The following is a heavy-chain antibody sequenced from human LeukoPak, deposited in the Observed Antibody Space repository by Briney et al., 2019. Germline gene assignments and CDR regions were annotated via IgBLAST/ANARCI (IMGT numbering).Heavy chain of an antibody. J-gene: IGHJ4*02. V-gene: IGHV4-30-2*01. CDR3: ARRWGGAVAGVDY. CDR2: IYHSGST. D-gene: IGHD6-19*01. Sequence: PSETLSLTCAVSGGSISSGGYSWSWIRQPPGKGLEWIGYIYHSGSTYYNPSLKSRVTISVDRSKNQFSLKLSSVTAADTAVYYRARRWGGAVAGVDYWGQGTLVTVSS. CDR1: GGSISSGGYS.